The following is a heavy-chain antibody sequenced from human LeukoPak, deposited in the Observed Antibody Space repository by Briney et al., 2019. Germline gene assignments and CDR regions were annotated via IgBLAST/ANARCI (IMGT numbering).Heavy chain of an antibody. Sequence: ASVKVSCKASGGTSSSYTISWVRQAPGQALEWMGRIIPILGIANYAQKFQGRVTITADKSTSTAYMELSSLRSEDTAVYYCARDLLGVVVIAHNWFDPWGQGTLVTVSS. CDR3: ARDLLGVVVIAHNWFDP. D-gene: IGHD2-21*01. V-gene: IGHV1-69*04. CDR1: GGTSSSYT. CDR2: IIPILGIA. J-gene: IGHJ5*02.